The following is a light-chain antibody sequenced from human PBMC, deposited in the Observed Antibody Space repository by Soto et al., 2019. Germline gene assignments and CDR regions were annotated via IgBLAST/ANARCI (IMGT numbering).Light chain of an antibody. J-gene: IGKJ1*01. CDR3: QQYHRYST. CDR2: DVS. Sequence: DIQMTQSPSTLSASVGDRIPITCRASQSINAWLAWYQQKPGKAPKLLIYDVSTLDSGVPSRFSGSASGTEFTLTISSLESDDFATYYCQQYHRYSTFGQGTKVDI. V-gene: IGKV1-5*01. CDR1: QSINAW.